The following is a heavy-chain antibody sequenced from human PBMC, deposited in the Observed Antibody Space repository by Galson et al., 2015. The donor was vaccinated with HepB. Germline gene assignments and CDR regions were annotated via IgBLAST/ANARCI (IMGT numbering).Heavy chain of an antibody. V-gene: IGHV1-18*01. CDR3: ARGALVGVVGGSQNNWFAP. D-gene: IGHD2-15*01. CDR2: INTYNRHT. Sequence: SVKVSCKASGYTFSSFSIAWVRQAPGQGLEWMGWINTYNRHTNYAQKFQGRVTMTTDISTSTAYMEIRSLRSDDTAFYYCARGALVGVVGGSQNNWFAPWGQGTLVTVSS. J-gene: IGHJ5*02. CDR1: GYTFSSFS.